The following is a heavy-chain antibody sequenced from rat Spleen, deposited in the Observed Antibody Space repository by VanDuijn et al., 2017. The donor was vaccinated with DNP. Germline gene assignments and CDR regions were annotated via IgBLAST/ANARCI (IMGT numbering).Heavy chain of an antibody. CDR1: GFTFSNSG. Sequence: EVQLVESGGGSVQPGRSLKLSCATSGFTFSNSGMHWIRKAPKKGLEWVAYMRYEGSSTYYRDSGKGRFTISRDNAKSTLYLQMDSLRSEDTATYYCARHGRVTTVATYWYFDFWGPGTMVTVSS. V-gene: IGHV5-7*01. CDR2: MRYEGSST. J-gene: IGHJ1*01. D-gene: IGHD1-3*01. CDR3: ARHGRVTTVATYWYFDF.